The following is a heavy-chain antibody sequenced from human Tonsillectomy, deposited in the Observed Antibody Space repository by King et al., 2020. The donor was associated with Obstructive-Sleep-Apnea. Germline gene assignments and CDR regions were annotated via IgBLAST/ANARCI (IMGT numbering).Heavy chain of an antibody. V-gene: IGHV3-9*01. D-gene: IGHD6-19*01. CDR3: GKDIAVAGMVAVDY. Sequence: QLVQSGGGLVQPGRSLRLSCAASGFTFDDYAMHWVRQVPGKGLEGVSGISWNSVSLGYADSVKGRFTISRDNAKNSLYLQMNSLRVEDTALYYCGKDIAVAGMVAVDYWGQGTLVTVSS. J-gene: IGHJ4*02. CDR1: GFTFDDYA. CDR2: ISWNSVSL.